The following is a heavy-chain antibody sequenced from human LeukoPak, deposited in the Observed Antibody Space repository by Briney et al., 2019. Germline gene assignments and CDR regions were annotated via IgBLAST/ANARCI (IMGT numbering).Heavy chain of an antibody. CDR1: GFNLSSYT. J-gene: IGHJ4*02. Sequence: GGSLRLSRAGSGFNLSSYTMNWVRQAPGKGLEWVSSISSSATYIYYADSVRGRFTISRDDAKNSQFLHMNSLRAEDTAVYYCATWDHYGDYVAFEYWGQGTLVTVSS. D-gene: IGHD4-17*01. CDR2: ISSSATYI. CDR3: ATWDHYGDYVAFEY. V-gene: IGHV3-21*01.